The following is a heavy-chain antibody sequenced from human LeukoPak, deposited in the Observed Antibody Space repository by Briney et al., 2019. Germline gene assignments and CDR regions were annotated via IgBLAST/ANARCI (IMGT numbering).Heavy chain of an antibody. D-gene: IGHD2-21*02. CDR1: GFTFSDYT. Sequence: GGSLRLSCEASGFTFSDYTMNWVRQAPGKGLEYVSSISGSSRHIYYADSVKGRFTISRDNTKSSLYLRMNSPRVEDMAVYYCARGYCGGDCYGDWGQGTLVTVSS. CDR3: ARGYCGGDCYGD. V-gene: IGHV3-21*01. J-gene: IGHJ1*01. CDR2: ISGSSRHI.